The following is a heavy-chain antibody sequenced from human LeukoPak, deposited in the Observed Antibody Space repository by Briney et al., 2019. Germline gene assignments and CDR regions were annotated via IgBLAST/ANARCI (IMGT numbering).Heavy chain of an antibody. CDR3: ARVPQMFSPWLVQNGGRGYYYYGMDV. J-gene: IGHJ6*02. CDR2: TYYRSKCYN. CDR1: GDSVSSNSSS. Sequence: SQTLSLTCAISGDSVSSNSSSWNWIRQPPSKGLEWLGRTYYRSKCYNDHAVSVKSRITINPDTTQNQFYLQLISVTDTDAAVYYCARVPQMFSPWLVQNGGRGYYYYGMDVWGQGTTVTVSS. V-gene: IGHV6-1*01. D-gene: IGHD6-19*01.